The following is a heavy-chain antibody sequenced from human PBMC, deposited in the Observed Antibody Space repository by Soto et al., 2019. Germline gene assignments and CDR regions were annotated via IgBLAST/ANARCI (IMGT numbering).Heavy chain of an antibody. CDR2: VYYSGST. D-gene: IGHD3-10*01. J-gene: IGHJ5*02. CDR1: GGSISGYY. CDR3: ARHWSSNLWARGATSWFDP. Sequence: SETLSLTCTVSGGSISGYYWNWIRQPPGKGLEWIGYVYYSGSTNYNSSLKSRVTISVDTSKNQFSLNLTSVTAADTAVYYCARHWSSNLWARGATSWFDPWGQGTLVTVSS. V-gene: IGHV4-59*08.